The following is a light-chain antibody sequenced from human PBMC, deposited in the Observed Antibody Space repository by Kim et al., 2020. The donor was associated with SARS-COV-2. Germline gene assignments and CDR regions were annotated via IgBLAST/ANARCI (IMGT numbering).Light chain of an antibody. CDR1: QSINSS. CDR3: QQYHDWYT. Sequence: LAVSPGGRATLSCRASQSINSSLAGYQQRPGQAPRLLIYAASTRATGVPARFSGSGSGTEFTLTISSLQSEDLAVYYCQQYHDWYTFGQGTKLEI. CDR2: AAS. V-gene: IGKV3-15*01. J-gene: IGKJ2*01.